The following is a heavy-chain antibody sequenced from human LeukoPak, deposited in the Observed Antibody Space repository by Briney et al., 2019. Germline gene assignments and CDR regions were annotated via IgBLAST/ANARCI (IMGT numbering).Heavy chain of an antibody. D-gene: IGHD3-10*01. V-gene: IGHV3-21*01. Sequence: GGSLRLSCAASGFTFSSYSMNWVRQAPGKGLEWVSSISSSRSYIYYADSVKGRFTISRDNAKNSLYLQMNSLRAEDTALYYCARQRGNWFDSWGQGTLVTVSS. CDR2: ISSSRSYI. J-gene: IGHJ5*01. CDR3: ARQRGNWFDS. CDR1: GFTFSSYS.